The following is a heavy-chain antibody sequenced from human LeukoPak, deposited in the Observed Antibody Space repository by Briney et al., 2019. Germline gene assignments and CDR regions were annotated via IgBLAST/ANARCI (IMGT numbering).Heavy chain of an antibody. CDR3: AKDRDLDSSGCLDY. CDR2: MSWNSDSI. CDR1: GFTFDDYD. J-gene: IGHJ4*02. Sequence: PGRSLRLSCAASGFTFDDYDMHWVRQAPGKGLERVSGMSWNSDSIGYADSVKGRFTISRDNAKNSLYLQMNSLRAEDTALYYCAKDRDLDSSGCLDYWGQGTLVTVSS. V-gene: IGHV3-9*01. D-gene: IGHD6-19*01.